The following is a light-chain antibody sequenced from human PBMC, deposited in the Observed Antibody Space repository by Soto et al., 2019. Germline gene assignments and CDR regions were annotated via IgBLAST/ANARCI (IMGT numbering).Light chain of an antibody. Sequence: SYELTQPPSVSVAPGQTASITCGGYNIESKSVHCYQQKQRQAPVLVVYDDTDRPSGIPQRFSGSDSGNTATLTIRRVAAGDEDDYYCQVCDSSSDHVVFGGGTTLTVL. V-gene: IGLV3-21*02. CDR2: DDT. CDR3: QVCDSSSDHVV. CDR1: NIESKS. J-gene: IGLJ2*01.